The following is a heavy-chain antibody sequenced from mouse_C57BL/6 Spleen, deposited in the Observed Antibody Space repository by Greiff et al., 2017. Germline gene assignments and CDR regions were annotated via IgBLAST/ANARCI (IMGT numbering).Heavy chain of an antibody. CDR2: IYPRSGNT. J-gene: IGHJ1*03. Sequence: QVQLQQSGAELARPGASVKLSCKASGYTFTSYGISWVKQRTGQGLEWIGEIYPRSGNTYYNEKFKGKATLTADKSSSTAYMELRSLTSEDSAVYFGARGGFSTTVPSWYFDVWGTGTTVTVSS. D-gene: IGHD1-1*01. V-gene: IGHV1-81*01. CDR3: ARGGFSTTVPSWYFDV. CDR1: GYTFTSYG.